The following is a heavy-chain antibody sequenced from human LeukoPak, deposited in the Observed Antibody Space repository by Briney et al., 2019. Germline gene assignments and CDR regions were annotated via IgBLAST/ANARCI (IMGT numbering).Heavy chain of an antibody. D-gene: IGHD1-26*01. Sequence: PSETLSLTCTVSGDSISAYYWSWVRQPPGKGLEWIAFVHKTGSINYNPSLKSRATISMDTSNSQFSLHVNSVTAAGTAVYYCTKYGGSPAHYFDSWGPGTLVTVSP. CDR1: GDSISAYY. V-gene: IGHV4-59*08. CDR3: TKYGGSPAHYFDS. J-gene: IGHJ4*02. CDR2: VHKTGSI.